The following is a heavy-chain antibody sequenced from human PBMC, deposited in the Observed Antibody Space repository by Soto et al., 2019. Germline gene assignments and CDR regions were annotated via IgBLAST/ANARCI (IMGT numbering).Heavy chain of an antibody. Sequence: PSETLSLTCTVSGGSISSGDYYWSWIRQPPGKGLEWIGYIYYSGSTYYNPSLKSRVTISVDTSKNQFSLKLSSVTAADTAVYYCARAPPYGDYVDYWGQGTLVTVSS. V-gene: IGHV4-30-4*01. CDR2: IYYSGST. J-gene: IGHJ4*02. CDR1: GGSISSGDYY. CDR3: ARAPPYGDYVDY. D-gene: IGHD4-17*01.